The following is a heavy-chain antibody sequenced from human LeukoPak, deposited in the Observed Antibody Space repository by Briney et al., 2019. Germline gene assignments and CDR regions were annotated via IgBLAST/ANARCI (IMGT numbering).Heavy chain of an antibody. D-gene: IGHD3-10*01. CDR3: AKQFLWFGELSHFDY. V-gene: IGHV3-30-3*02. J-gene: IGHJ4*02. CDR2: ISFDGRNK. Sequence: PGGSLRLSCAASGFTFSSYAMHWVRQAPGKGLEWVAVISFDGRNKYYADSVKGRFTISRDNSKNTLYLQMNSLRAEDTAVYYCAKQFLWFGELSHFDYWGQGTLFTVSS. CDR1: GFTFSSYA.